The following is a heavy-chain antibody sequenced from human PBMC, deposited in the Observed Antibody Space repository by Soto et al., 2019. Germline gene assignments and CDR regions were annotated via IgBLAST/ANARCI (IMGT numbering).Heavy chain of an antibody. CDR2: IIPILGIA. Sequence: QVQLVQSGAEVKKPGSSVKVSCKASGGTFSSYTISWVRQAAGQGLEWMGRIIPILGIANYAQKFQGRVTITADKSTSTACMELSSLRSEDTAVYYCARGDYDSSGYLYFQHWGQGTLVTVSS. J-gene: IGHJ1*01. D-gene: IGHD3-22*01. V-gene: IGHV1-69*02. CDR1: GGTFSSYT. CDR3: ARGDYDSSGYLYFQH.